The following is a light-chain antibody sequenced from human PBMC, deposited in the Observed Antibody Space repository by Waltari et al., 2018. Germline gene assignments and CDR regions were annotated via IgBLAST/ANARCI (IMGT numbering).Light chain of an antibody. CDR1: SSDVGGYHS. V-gene: IGLV2-8*01. J-gene: IGLJ3*02. CDR3: SSYAGSNLWV. Sequence: QSALTQPPSASGSPGQSVTISCTGTSSDVGGYHSVSWYQQHPGKAPKLMIYEVNKRPSGVPDRFSGSKSGNTASLTVSGLQAEDEADYYCSSYAGSNLWVFGGGTKLTVL. CDR2: EVN.